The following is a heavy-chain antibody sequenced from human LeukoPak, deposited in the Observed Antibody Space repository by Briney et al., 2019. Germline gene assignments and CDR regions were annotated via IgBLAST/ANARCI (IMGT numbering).Heavy chain of an antibody. CDR2: ISISGSKT. CDR3: AKVMKWSGSYYFDY. D-gene: IGHD1-26*01. V-gene: IGHV3-23*01. CDR1: EFDFSSHA. J-gene: IGHJ4*02. Sequence: GGSLRLSCAASEFDFSSHAMTWVRQAPGKGLEWVSAISISGSKTYYADSVKGRFTISRDNSKNTLYLQMNSLRAEDTAVYYCAKVMKWSGSYYFDYWGQGTLVTVSS.